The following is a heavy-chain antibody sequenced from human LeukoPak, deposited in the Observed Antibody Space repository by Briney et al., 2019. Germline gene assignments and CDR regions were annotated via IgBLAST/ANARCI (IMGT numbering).Heavy chain of an antibody. CDR3: AKGKNDYKYFFDY. J-gene: IGHJ4*02. D-gene: IGHD4-11*01. V-gene: IGHV3-23*01. Sequence: GGSLRLSCAASGFTFSSYAMSWVRQAPGKGLEWVSLISASGGSTYYADSVKGRFTISRDNSKNTLYLQMSSLRAENTAGYYFAKGKNDYKYFFDYGGRGALATFSS. CDR2: ISASGGST. CDR1: GFTFSSYA.